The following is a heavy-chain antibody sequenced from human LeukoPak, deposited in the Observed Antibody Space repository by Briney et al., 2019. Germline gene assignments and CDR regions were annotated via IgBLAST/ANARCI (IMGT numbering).Heavy chain of an antibody. J-gene: IGHJ4*02. V-gene: IGHV3-48*03. CDR1: GFTFSSYE. CDR2: ITTTGDRI. D-gene: IGHD5-12*01. CDR3: ARAGYEYYFDY. Sequence: PGGSLRLSCEASGFTFSSYEMNWVRQAPGKGLEWISYITTTGDRIQYADSVKGRFTISRDNAKNSLYLQMNSLRAEDTAVYYCARAGYEYYFDYWGQGTLVTVSS.